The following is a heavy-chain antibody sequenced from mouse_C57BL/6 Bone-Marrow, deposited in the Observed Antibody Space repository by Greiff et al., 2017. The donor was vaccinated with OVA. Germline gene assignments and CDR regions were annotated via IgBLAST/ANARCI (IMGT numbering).Heavy chain of an antibody. D-gene: IGHD2-3*01. J-gene: IGHJ4*01. Sequence: VKVVASGPGLVQPSQSLSITCTVSGFSLTSYGVHWVRQSPGKGLEWLGVIWRGGSTDYNAAFISRLSISKDNSKSQVFFKMNSLQAYDTAIYYCARNSLYDGDYEAMDYWGQGTSVTVSS. CDR1: GFSLTSYG. CDR2: IWRGGST. V-gene: IGHV2-2*01. CDR3: ARNSLYDGDYEAMDY.